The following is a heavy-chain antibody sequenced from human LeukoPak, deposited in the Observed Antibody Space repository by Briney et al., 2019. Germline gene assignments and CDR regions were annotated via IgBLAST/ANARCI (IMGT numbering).Heavy chain of an antibody. CDR1: GDPISSHSGYK. Sequence: SETLSLTCTVSGDPISSHSGYKWNWIRQAPGKGLEWIGYVYYSGTTSYNPSVNSRVTISVDTSKNQFSLKLTSATAADTAVYYCAREWSAFDYWGQGTLVTVSS. J-gene: IGHJ4*02. CDR3: AREWSAFDY. D-gene: IGHD3-3*01. V-gene: IGHV4-61*08. CDR2: VYYSGTT.